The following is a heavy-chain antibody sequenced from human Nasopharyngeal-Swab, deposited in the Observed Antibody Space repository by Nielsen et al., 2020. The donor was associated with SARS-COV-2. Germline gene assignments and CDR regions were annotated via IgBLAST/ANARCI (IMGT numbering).Heavy chain of an antibody. Sequence: GGSLRLSCAASGFTFSSYAMHWVRQAPGKGLEWVAVISYDGSNKYYADSVKGRFTISRDNSKNTLYLQMNSLRAEDTAVYYCARDGSMMSWGQGTLVTVSS. CDR2: ISYDGSNK. V-gene: IGHV3-30-3*01. D-gene: IGHD3-10*01. CDR1: GFTFSSYA. J-gene: IGHJ5*02. CDR3: ARDGSMMS.